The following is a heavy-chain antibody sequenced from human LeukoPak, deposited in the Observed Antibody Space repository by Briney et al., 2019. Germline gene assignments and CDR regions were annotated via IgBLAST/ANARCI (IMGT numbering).Heavy chain of an antibody. V-gene: IGHV4-30-4*01. CDR1: GASISSGDYY. CDR2: IYYSGST. D-gene: IGHD3-22*01. J-gene: IGHJ4*02. CDR3: ARGRGVPYYYDSSGYYPADY. Sequence: SETLSLTCTVSGASISSGDYYWSWIPQPPGKGLECIGHIYYSGSTYYNPSLKSRVTISVDTSNNQFSLKLSSVTAADTAVYYCARGRGVPYYYDSSGYYPADYWGQGTLVTVSS.